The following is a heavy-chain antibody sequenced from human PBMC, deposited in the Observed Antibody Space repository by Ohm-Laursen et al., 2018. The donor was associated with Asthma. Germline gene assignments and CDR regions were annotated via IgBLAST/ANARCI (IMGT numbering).Heavy chain of an antibody. V-gene: IGHV3-21*04. CDR1: GYTFSRYS. D-gene: IGHD4-17*01. CDR3: AKDITGDYGYWYFDL. CDR2: ISTASSFI. Sequence: SLRLSCAAPGYTFSRYSIHWVRQIPGKGPEWVASISTASSFIYYADSVRGRFTTSRDNAKNSLYLQMNSLRAEDTALYYCAKDITGDYGYWYFDLWGRGTLVTVSS. J-gene: IGHJ2*01.